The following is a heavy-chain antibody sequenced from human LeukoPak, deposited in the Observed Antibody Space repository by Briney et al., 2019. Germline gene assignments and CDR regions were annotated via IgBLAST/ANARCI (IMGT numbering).Heavy chain of an antibody. CDR3: ARVTGFPYGDYGRGGYFQH. D-gene: IGHD4-17*01. Sequence: PGGSLRLSCAASGFIFSNYSMNWVRQAPGKGLEWVSSISSSSTYIYYADSVKGRFTISRDNAKNSLYLQMNSLRAEDTAVYYCARVTGFPYGDYGRGGYFQHWGQGTLVTVSS. V-gene: IGHV3-21*01. J-gene: IGHJ1*01. CDR2: ISSSSTYI. CDR1: GFIFSNYS.